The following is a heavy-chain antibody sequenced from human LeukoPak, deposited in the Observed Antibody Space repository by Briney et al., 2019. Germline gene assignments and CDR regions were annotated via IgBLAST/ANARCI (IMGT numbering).Heavy chain of an antibody. CDR3: AKDHITIFGVADNWFDP. CDR1: GFTFSSYG. V-gene: IGHV3-30*18. CDR2: ISYDGSNK. D-gene: IGHD3-3*01. J-gene: IGHJ5*02. Sequence: PGGSLRLSCAASGFTFSSYGMHWVRQAPGKGLEWVAVISYDGSNKYYADSVKGRFTISRDNSKNTLYLQMNSLRAEDTAVYYCAKDHITIFGVADNWFDPWGQGTLVTVSS.